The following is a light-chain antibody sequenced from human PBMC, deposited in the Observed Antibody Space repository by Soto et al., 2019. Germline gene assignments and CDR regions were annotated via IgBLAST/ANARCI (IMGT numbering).Light chain of an antibody. CDR2: GAS. Sequence: EIVFTRSPGTLSLSPGERATLSCRAIQSVSSSYLALYQQKPGQAPRLLIYGASSRATGIPDRFSGSGSGTDFTLTISRLEPEDFAVYYCQQYGSSPPVTFGQGTRLENK. V-gene: IGKV3-20*01. CDR1: QSVSSSY. J-gene: IGKJ5*01. CDR3: QQYGSSPPVT.